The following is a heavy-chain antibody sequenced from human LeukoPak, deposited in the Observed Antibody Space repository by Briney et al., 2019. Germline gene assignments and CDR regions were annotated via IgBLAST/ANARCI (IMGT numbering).Heavy chain of an antibody. V-gene: IGHV3-21*01. CDR2: ITSSSSYI. J-gene: IGHJ4*02. CDR1: GFTYRSYS. Sequence: GGSLRLSCAASGFTYRSYSMNCVRQAPGKGREWVSSITSSSSYIYYADSVKGRFTISRDNSKNSLYLQMNSLRAEDTAVYYCAREGHWGQGTLVTVSS. CDR3: AREGH.